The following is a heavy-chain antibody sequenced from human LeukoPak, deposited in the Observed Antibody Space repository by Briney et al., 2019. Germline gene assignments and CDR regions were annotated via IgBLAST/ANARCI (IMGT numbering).Heavy chain of an antibody. CDR1: GFTFSNSW. D-gene: IGHD3-10*01. CDR3: AKGGDXXXXXXYF. Sequence: PGGSQRLSCSASGFTFSNSWMSWVRQAPGKGLEWVANIKQDGSEKYYVDSVKGRFTISKDNAKNSLYLQMNSLRAEDTAVYYCAKGGDXXXXXXYF. CDR2: IKQDGSEK. V-gene: IGHV3-7*01. J-gene: IGHJ4*01.